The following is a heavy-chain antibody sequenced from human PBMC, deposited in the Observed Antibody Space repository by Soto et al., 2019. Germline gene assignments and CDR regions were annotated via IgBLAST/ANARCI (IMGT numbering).Heavy chain of an antibody. D-gene: IGHD3-3*01. V-gene: IGHV3-11*01. CDR2: IDTSGTKI. CDR1: GYTFSDYY. J-gene: IGHJ4*02. Sequence: VQLVESGGDLVKPGGSLRLSCAASGYTFSDYYMSWIRQAPGKGLEWISYIDTSGTKIYYADSVKGRFTITRENAKNSLYLEMNSLRDEDTAVYYCASHYDMWSGYLSPVDYWGQGTLVTVSS. CDR3: ASHYDMWSGYLSPVDY.